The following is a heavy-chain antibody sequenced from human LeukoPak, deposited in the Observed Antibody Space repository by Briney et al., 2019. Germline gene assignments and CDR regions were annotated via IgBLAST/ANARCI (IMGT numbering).Heavy chain of an antibody. CDR1: GGSISSGSYY. CDR2: IYSSGST. CDR3: ARHGSGSGGVVFDY. D-gene: IGHD6-19*01. V-gene: IGHV4-61*02. J-gene: IGHJ4*02. Sequence: TSETLSLTCTVSGGSISSGSYYWSWIRQPAGKGLEWIGRIYSSGSTNYNPSLKSRVTISVDTSKKQFSLKLSSVTAADTAVYYCARHGSGSGGVVFDYWGQGTLVTVSS.